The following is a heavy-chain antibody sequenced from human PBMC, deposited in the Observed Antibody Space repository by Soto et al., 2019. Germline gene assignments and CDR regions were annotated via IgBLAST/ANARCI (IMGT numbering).Heavy chain of an antibody. CDR2: IYAAGIT. D-gene: IGHD3-10*01. CDR1: GSPVSNNY. V-gene: IGHV3-53*01. J-gene: IGHJ6*02. Sequence: VAPLRLSCASSGSPVSNNYMTWGSPAPGTGPAPVSMIYAAGITYYADSVKGRFTISRDNSKNTLYLQMNSLRAEDTAVYYCATPGNSGSYTQTSYYYYYGMDVWGQGTKVT. CDR3: ATPGNSGSYTQTSYYYYYGMDV.